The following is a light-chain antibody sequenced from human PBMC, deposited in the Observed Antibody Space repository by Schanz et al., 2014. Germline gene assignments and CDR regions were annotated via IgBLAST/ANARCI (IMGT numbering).Light chain of an antibody. CDR3: SSYTSSSTPII. Sequence: QSALTQPASVSGSRGQSLTISCTGSSSDVGTYNYVSWYQQHPGKAPKLMIYDVSDRPSGVSNRFSGSKSGNTASLTISGLQAEDEADYYCSSYTSSSTPIIFGTGTKLTVL. J-gene: IGLJ1*01. CDR2: DVS. CDR1: SSDVGTYNY. V-gene: IGLV2-14*03.